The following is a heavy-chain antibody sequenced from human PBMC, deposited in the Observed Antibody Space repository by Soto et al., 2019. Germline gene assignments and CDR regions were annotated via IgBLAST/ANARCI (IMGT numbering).Heavy chain of an antibody. V-gene: IGHV4-31*02. Sequence: WTWIRQPPGKGLEWIGNIDYSGSTYYNPSLKSRVIITADTSKNQFSLELISVTAADTAVYYCARAVSNAFDVWGQGTVVTVSS. CDR2: IDYSGST. J-gene: IGHJ3*01. CDR3: ARAVSNAFDV. D-gene: IGHD4-4*01.